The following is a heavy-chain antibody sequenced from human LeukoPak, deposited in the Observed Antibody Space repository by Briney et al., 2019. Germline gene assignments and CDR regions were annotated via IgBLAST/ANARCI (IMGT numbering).Heavy chain of an antibody. J-gene: IGHJ3*02. CDR1: GFTFSSCN. V-gene: IGHV3-48*01. CDR3: ASTRKRSEVTPNGAFDI. Sequence: GGPLRLSCAASGFTFSSCNTNWARDAPGKALEWVSYISSSSSSIDYADSGRGRFTISRDNAKNSLYLEMNSLRAEDTAMYYCASTRKRSEVTPNGAFDIWGQGTMVIVSS. D-gene: IGHD2-21*02. CDR2: ISSSSSSI.